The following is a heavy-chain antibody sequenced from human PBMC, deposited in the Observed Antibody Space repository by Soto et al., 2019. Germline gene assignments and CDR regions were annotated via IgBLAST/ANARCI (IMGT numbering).Heavy chain of an antibody. J-gene: IGHJ6*02. CDR2: ISYDGSNK. V-gene: IGHV3-30*18. D-gene: IGHD2-2*01. Sequence: QVQLVESGGGVVQPGRSLRLSCAASGFTFSSYGMHWVRQAPGKGLEWVAVISYDGSNKYYADSVKGRFTISRDNSKNTLYLQMNSLRAEDTAVYYCVKDLGYCISTSCSYYYGMDVWGQGTTVTVSS. CDR1: GFTFSSYG. CDR3: VKDLGYCISTSCSYYYGMDV.